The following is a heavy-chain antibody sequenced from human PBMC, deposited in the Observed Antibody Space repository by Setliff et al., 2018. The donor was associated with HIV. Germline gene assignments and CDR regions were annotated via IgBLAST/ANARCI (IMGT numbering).Heavy chain of an antibody. CDR1: GGSIRSGTYY. CDR2: AFYSDNT. Sequence: LSLTCIVSGGSIRSGTYYWGWIRQPPGKGLEYIGSAFYSDNTYYKPSLKNRVTISVDTSKNQFSLKLTSVTAADTAVYYCAREVGLRSGYYRGSFDYWGQGTLVTVSS. V-gene: IGHV4-39*07. CDR3: AREVGLRSGYYRGSFDY. J-gene: IGHJ4*02. D-gene: IGHD5-12*01.